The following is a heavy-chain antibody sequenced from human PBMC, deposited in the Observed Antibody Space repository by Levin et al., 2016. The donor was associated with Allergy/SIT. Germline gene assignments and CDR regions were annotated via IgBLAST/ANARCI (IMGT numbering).Heavy chain of an antibody. V-gene: IGHV4-4*02. J-gene: IGHJ3*02. CDR3: ARYPFGEDSSGYHDAFDI. CDR1: GGSISSSNW. D-gene: IGHD3-22*01. CDR2: IYHSGST. Sequence: SETLSLTCAVSGGSISSSNWWSWVRQPPGKGLEWIGEIYHSGSTNYNPSLKSRVTISVDKSKNQFSLKLSSVTAADTAVYYCARYPFGEDSSGYHDAFDIWGQGTMVTVSS.